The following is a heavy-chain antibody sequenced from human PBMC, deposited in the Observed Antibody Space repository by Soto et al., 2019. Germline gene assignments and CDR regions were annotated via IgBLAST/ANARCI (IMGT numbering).Heavy chain of an antibody. Sequence: QVQLVQSGTEVKKPGSSVKVSCKASGGTFRNYPINWVRQAPGQGLEWMGSIFPLTDIPDYAQNFQARLTISADKSTSTAYMELSSLTSDETAMYFGASGPLVVLNYFESWGQGTLVTVSS. V-gene: IGHV1-69*02. CDR1: GGTFRNYP. CDR3: ASGPLVVLNYFES. J-gene: IGHJ4*02. CDR2: IFPLTDIP.